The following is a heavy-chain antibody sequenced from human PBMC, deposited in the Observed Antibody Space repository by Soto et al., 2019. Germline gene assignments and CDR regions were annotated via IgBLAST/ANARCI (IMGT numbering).Heavy chain of an antibody. V-gene: IGHV3-23*01. CDR2: ISDRGDTT. CDR1: GFTISSNA. Sequence: SLRLSCAASGFTISSNAMYWVRQAPGKGLEWVSGISDRGDTTHYADSVKGRFTISRDTSKNTLYLQLNTLRADDTAVYYCAKDKPGTTSFDYWGQGTLVTVSS. CDR3: AKDKPGTTSFDY. D-gene: IGHD1-1*01. J-gene: IGHJ4*02.